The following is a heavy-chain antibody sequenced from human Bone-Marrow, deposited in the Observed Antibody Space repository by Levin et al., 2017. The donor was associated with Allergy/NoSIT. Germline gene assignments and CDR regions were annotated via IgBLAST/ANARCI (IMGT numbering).Heavy chain of an antibody. Sequence: PGGSLRLSCAASGFTFSNYNMNWVRLAPGKGLEWVSHISATGRTLYYADSVKGRFTVSRDNGKNSLFLQMNSLRVEDTAIYFCARDRETLFGELLPFDSWGQGTLVTVSS. D-gene: IGHD3-10*01. CDR2: ISATGRTL. V-gene: IGHV3-48*01. CDR1: GFTFSNYN. J-gene: IGHJ4*02. CDR3: ARDRETLFGELLPFDS.